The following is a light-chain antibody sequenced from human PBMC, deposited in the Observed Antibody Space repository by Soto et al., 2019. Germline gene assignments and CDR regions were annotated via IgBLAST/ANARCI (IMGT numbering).Light chain of an antibody. CDR1: QTVRNNY. CDR2: DAS. CDR3: QQFSSYQLT. Sequence: EFVLTQSPGTLSLSPGERATLSCRASQTVRNNYLAWYQQKPGQAPRLLIYDASSRATGIPDRFSGGGSGTDFTLTISRLEPEDFGVYYCQQFSSYQLTFGGGTKVEIX. V-gene: IGKV3-20*01. J-gene: IGKJ4*01.